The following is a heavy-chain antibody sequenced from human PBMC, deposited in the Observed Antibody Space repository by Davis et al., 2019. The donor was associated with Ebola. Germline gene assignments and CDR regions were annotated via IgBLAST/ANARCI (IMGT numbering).Heavy chain of an antibody. CDR1: GFTFSGYW. D-gene: IGHD3-3*01. J-gene: IGHJ4*02. V-gene: IGHV3-30-3*01. Sequence: GESLKISCAGSGFTFSGYWMHWVRQAPGKGLEWVAVISYDGSNKYYADSVKGRFTISRDNSKNTLYLQMNSLRAEDTAVYYCARDGAQYNDFWSGYKDYWGQGTLVTVSS. CDR3: ARDGAQYNDFWSGYKDY. CDR2: ISYDGSNK.